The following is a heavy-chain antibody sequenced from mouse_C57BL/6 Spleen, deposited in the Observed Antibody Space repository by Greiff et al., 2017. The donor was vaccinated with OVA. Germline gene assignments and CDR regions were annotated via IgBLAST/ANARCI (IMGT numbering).Heavy chain of an antibody. D-gene: IGHD1-1*01. CDR2: IYPGDGDT. J-gene: IGHJ2*01. CDR1: GYAFSSYW. V-gene: IGHV1-80*01. CDR3: ARRRSYYDGRYFDY. Sequence: QVQLQQSGAELVKPGASVKISCKASGYAFSSYWVNWVKQRPGKGLEWIGQIYPGDGDTNYNGKFKAKATLTADKSSSTAYMQLSSLTSEDSAVYFCARRRSYYDGRYFDYWGQGTTLTVSS.